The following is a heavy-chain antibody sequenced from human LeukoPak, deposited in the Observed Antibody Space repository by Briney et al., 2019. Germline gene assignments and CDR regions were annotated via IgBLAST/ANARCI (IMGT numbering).Heavy chain of an antibody. Sequence: GGSLRLSCAAYGFTFSSYSMNWVRQAPGKGLEWFSSISSSSSYIYYADSVKGRFTISRDNAKNSLYLQMNRLRAEDTAVYYCARDESSGYSYGYWGQGTLVTVS. D-gene: IGHD3-22*01. CDR2: ISSSSSYI. J-gene: IGHJ4*02. CDR3: ARDESSGYSYGY. CDR1: GFTFSSYS. V-gene: IGHV3-21*01.